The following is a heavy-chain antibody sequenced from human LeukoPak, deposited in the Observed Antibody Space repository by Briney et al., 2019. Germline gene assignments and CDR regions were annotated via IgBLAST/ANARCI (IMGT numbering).Heavy chain of an antibody. CDR3: AKDYCGGDCYSGWYFDL. J-gene: IGHJ2*01. CDR2: ISYNSDTI. CDR1: GFTFDDYA. Sequence: GGSLRLSCAASGFTFDDYAMHWVRQAPGKGLVWVSGISYNSDTIGYADSVKGRFTISRDNAKNSLYLQMNSLRAEDTALYYCAKDYCGGDCYSGWYFDLWGRGTLITVSS. V-gene: IGHV3-9*01. D-gene: IGHD2-21*02.